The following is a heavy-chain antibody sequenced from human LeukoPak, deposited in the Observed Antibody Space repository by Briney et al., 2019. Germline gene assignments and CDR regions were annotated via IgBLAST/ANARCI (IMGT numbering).Heavy chain of an antibody. V-gene: IGHV1-2*02. D-gene: IGHD3-22*01. CDR1: GYTFSDYD. J-gene: IGHJ3*02. CDR3: ARQGGVMIAVVKVALDI. CDR2: SNPNSGGT. Sequence: ASVTVSFTTSGYTFSDYDIHWMRQAPGQGLERMGLSNPNSGGTNYAQKFQGRVTVTRDTSINTAYMELSSLRSDDTAVYYCARQGGVMIAVVKVALDIGGQGTRVTVSS.